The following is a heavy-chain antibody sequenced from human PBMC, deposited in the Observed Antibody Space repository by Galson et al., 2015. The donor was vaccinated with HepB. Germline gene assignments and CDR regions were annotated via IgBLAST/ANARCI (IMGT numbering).Heavy chain of an antibody. V-gene: IGHV3-30-3*01. D-gene: IGHD3-22*01. CDR1: GFTFNSYA. J-gene: IGHJ4*02. CDR3: ASPSYKCYDSSGYCCFDY. Sequence: SLRLSCAASGFTFNSYAMHWVRQAPGKGLEWVAVISYDGSNKYYADSVKGRFTISRDNSKNTLYLQMNSLRAEDTAVYYCASPSYKCYDSSGYCCFDYWGQGTLVTVSS. CDR2: ISYDGSNK.